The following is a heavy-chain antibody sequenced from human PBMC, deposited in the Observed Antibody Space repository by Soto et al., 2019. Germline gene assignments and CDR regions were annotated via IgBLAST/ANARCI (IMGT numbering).Heavy chain of an antibody. CDR1: GGTFSGYV. CDR2: FVPLFGTT. CDR3: ATHGLGVSSPPYFDN. Sequence: QLVQSGSEVKKPGSSVKVSCQASGGTFSGYVVTWVRQAPGQGLEWMGEFVPLFGTTNYAQRFSGRITITAEETTSTAFKEQRTLISDDTAVYYCATHGLGVSSPPYFDNWGQGTLVTVSS. D-gene: IGHD3-16*01. J-gene: IGHJ4*02. V-gene: IGHV1-69*01.